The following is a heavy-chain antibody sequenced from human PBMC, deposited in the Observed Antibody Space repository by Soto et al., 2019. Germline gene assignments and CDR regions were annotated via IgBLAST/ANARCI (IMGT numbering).Heavy chain of an antibody. CDR1: GLTFSSYG. D-gene: IGHD3-10*01. CDR3: ANLNYGSGSYELQARY. V-gene: IGHV3-30*18. Sequence: GGSLRLSWAASGLTFSSYGMHWVRQAPGKGLEWVAVISYDGSNKYYADSVKGRFTISRDNSKNTLYLQMNSLRAEDTAVYYCANLNYGSGSYELQARYWGQGTLVTVSS. J-gene: IGHJ4*02. CDR2: ISYDGSNK.